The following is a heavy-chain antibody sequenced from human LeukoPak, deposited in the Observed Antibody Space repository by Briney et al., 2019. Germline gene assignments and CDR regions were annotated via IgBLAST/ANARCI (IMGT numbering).Heavy chain of an antibody. D-gene: IGHD2-15*01. CDR3: AKECCSGGTCYGYFQN. V-gene: IGHV3-30*02. CDR1: GFTFSSFG. Sequence: GGSLRLSCAASGFTFSSFGMHWVRQAPGKGLEWVAFIRYDGSNKYYTDSVKGRFTVSRDNSKTTLYLQMNSLRAEDTAVYYCAKECCSGGTCYGYFQNWGQGTLVTVSS. J-gene: IGHJ1*01. CDR2: IRYDGSNK.